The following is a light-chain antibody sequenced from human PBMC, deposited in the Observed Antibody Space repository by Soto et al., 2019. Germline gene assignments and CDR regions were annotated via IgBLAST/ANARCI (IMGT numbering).Light chain of an antibody. CDR3: QQYNNWPIT. Sequence: EIVMRQSPATLSVSPGERATLSCRASQSVSSNLAWYQHKPGQTPRLLISGASTRATGIPARFSGSGSGTEFTLTISSLQSEDFAVYYCQQYNNWPITFGQGTRLEI. CDR1: QSVSSN. V-gene: IGKV3-15*01. CDR2: GAS. J-gene: IGKJ5*01.